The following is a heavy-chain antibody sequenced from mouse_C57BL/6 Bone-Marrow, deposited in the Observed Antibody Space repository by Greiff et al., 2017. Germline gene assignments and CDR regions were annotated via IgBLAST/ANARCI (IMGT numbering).Heavy chain of an antibody. V-gene: IGHV1-69*01. D-gene: IGHD1-1*01. CDR1: GYTFTSYW. CDR2: IDPSDSYT. Sequence: VQLQQPGAELVMPGASVKLSCKASGYTFTSYWMHWVKQRPGQGLEWIGEIDPSDSYTNYNQKFKGKSTLTVDKSSSTAYMQLSSLTSEDSAVYYCARSRSYYGSFYAMDYWGQGTSVTVSS. CDR3: ARSRSYYGSFYAMDY. J-gene: IGHJ4*01.